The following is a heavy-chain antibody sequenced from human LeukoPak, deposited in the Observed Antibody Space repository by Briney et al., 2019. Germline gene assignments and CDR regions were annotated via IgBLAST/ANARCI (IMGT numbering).Heavy chain of an antibody. J-gene: IGHJ6*03. CDR2: INCNGGST. V-gene: IGHV3-20*04. D-gene: IGHD2-2*01. CDR3: ARAYCSSTSCYFGFYYYYMDV. CDR1: GFTFDDYG. Sequence: GGSLRLSCAASGFTFDDYGMSWVRQAPGKGLEWVSGINCNGGSTGYADSVKGRFTISRDNAKNSLYLHMNSLRAEDTALYYCARAYCSSTSCYFGFYYYYMDVWGKGTTVTVSS.